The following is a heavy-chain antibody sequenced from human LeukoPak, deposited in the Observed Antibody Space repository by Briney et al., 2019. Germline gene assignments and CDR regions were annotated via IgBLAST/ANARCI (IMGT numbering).Heavy chain of an antibody. J-gene: IGHJ4*02. Sequence: ASVKVSCKASGYTFTGYYMHWVRQAPGQGLEWMGWINPNSGGTNYAQKFQGWVTMTRDTSISTAYMELSRLRSDDTAVYYCARVAGGIYGSGSYLAYWGQGTLVTVSS. V-gene: IGHV1-2*04. CDR1: GYTFTGYY. D-gene: IGHD3-10*01. CDR3: ARVAGGIYGSGSYLAY. CDR2: INPNSGGT.